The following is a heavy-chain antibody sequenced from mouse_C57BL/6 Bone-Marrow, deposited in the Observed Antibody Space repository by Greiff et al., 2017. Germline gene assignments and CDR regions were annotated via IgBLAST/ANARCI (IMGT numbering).Heavy chain of an antibody. J-gene: IGHJ3*01. V-gene: IGHV6-6*01. Sequence: EVKVEESGGGLVQPGGSMKLSCAASGFTFSDAWMDWVRQSPEQGLEWVAEIRNKANNHATYYAESVKGRFTISRDDSKSGVYLQMNSLRAEDTGIYYCTGSEYGYDVWFAYWGQGTLVTVSA. CDR2: IRNKANNHAT. CDR1: GFTFSDAW. D-gene: IGHD2-2*01. CDR3: TGSEYGYDVWFAY.